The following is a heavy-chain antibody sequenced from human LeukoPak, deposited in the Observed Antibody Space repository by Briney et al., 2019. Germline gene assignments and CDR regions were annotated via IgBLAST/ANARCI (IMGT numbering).Heavy chain of an antibody. V-gene: IGHV3-20*01. J-gene: IGHJ3*02. CDR1: GFTFDDYG. D-gene: IGHD6-13*01. CDR2: INWNGGST. CDR3: ARDLTAGHDAFDI. Sequence: GGSLRLSCAASGFTFDDYGMGWVRQAPGKGLEWVSGINWNGGSTGYADSVKGRFTISRDNAKNSLYLQMNSLRAEDTALYHCARDLTAGHDAFDIWGQGTMVTVSS.